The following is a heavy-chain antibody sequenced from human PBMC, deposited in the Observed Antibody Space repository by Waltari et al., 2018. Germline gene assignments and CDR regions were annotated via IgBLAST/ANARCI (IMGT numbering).Heavy chain of an antibody. D-gene: IGHD2-2*01. Sequence: EVQLVESGGGLVKPGGSLRLSCAASGFTFSNAWMTWVRQAPGKGLEGVGRIKSKTKGGTTDYAAPVKGRLTSSRDDSKNTLYLQMNSLKTEDTAVYYCNPGICDSCRWGQGTLVTVSS. CDR1: GFTFSNAW. CDR3: NPGICDSCR. J-gene: IGHJ4*02. V-gene: IGHV3-15*01. CDR2: IKSKTKGGTT.